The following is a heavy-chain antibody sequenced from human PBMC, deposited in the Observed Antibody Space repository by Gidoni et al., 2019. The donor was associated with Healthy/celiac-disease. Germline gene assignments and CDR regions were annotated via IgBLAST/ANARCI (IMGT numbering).Heavy chain of an antibody. J-gene: IGHJ4*02. V-gene: IGHV1-18*01. CDR1: GYTFTSYG. CDR3: ARGSSDSGYDPDAFDY. Sequence: QVQLVQSGAEVKKPGASVKVSCTASGYTFTSYGIRWVRQAPGQGLEWMGWISAYNGNTSYAQKLQGRVTMTTDTSTSTAYMELRSLRSDDTAVYYCARGSSDSGYDPDAFDYWGQGTLVTVSS. D-gene: IGHD5-12*01. CDR2: ISAYNGNT.